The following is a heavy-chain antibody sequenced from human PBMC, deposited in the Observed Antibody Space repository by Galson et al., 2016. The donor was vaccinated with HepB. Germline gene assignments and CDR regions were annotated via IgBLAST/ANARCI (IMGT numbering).Heavy chain of an antibody. J-gene: IGHJ4*02. V-gene: IGHV3-74*01. Sequence: SLRLSCAGSRFIVNNYWMHRVRQVPGKGLVWVSHINNDGTATSYADSVKGRFTISRDIAKSTVYLQMDSLRAEDTAIYYCTDLNPNWGQGILVTVSS. CDR2: INNDGTAT. CDR1: RFIVNNYW. CDR3: TDLNPN.